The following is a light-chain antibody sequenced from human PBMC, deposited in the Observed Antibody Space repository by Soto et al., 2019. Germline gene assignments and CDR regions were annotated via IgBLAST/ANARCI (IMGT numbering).Light chain of an antibody. J-gene: IGKJ4*01. V-gene: IGKV3-15*01. CDR2: GAS. CDR1: QSVRSH. Sequence: EVVMTQSPATLSVSPGAIATLSCRASQSVRSHLAWYQQKPGQAPSLLIFGASTRATGVPARFSGSESGTEFTLTISSLQSEDVAVYFCQQYNDWPRTFGGGTKVDIK. CDR3: QQYNDWPRT.